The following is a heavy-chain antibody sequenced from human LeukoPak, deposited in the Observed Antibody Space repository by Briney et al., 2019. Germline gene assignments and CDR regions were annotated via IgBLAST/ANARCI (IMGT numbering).Heavy chain of an antibody. J-gene: IGHJ4*02. CDR3: AKSKGSGYDWDY. D-gene: IGHD5-12*01. CDR2: ISGSGGST. V-gene: IGHV3-23*01. Sequence: GGSLRLSCAASGFTFSSYAMSWVRQAPGKGLEWVSAISGSGGSTYYADSVKGRFTISRDNSKNTLYLQMNSLRAEDMAVYYCAKSKGSGYDWDYWGQGTLVTVSS. CDR1: GFTFSSYA.